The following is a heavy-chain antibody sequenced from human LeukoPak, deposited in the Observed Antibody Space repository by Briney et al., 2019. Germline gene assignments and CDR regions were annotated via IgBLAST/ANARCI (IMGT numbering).Heavy chain of an antibody. CDR1: GGSISSGDYY. V-gene: IGHV4-61*08. CDR2: IYYSGST. J-gene: IGHJ6*03. Sequence: SQTLSLTCTVSGGSISSGDYYWSWIRQPPGKGLEWIGYIYYSGSTNYNPSLKSRVTISVDTSKNQFSLKLSSVTAADTAVYYCARDNNYDYYMDVWGKGTTVTVSS. CDR3: ARDNNYDYYMDV.